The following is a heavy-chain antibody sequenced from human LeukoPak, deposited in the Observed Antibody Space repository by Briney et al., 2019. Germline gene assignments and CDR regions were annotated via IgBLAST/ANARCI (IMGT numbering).Heavy chain of an antibody. CDR1: GFTFSSYE. CDR2: ISNGGSTI. V-gene: IGHV3-48*03. CDR3: ARDYYLDY. Sequence: PGGSLRLSCAASGFTFSSYEMNWVRQAPGKGLEWLSYISNGGSTIYYADSVKGRFTISRDNAKNSLFLQMNSLRAEDTAVYYCARDYYLDYWGQGTLVTVSS. J-gene: IGHJ4*02.